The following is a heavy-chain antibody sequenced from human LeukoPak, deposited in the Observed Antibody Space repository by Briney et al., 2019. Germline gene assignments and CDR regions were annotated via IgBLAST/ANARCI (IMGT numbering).Heavy chain of an antibody. CDR2: IKQDGSEK. Sequence: GGSLRLSCAASGFTFSSYWMSWVRQAPGKGLEWVANIKQDGSEKYYVDSVKGRFTISRDNAKNSLYLQMNSLGAEDTAVYYCARSGEDNLYYFDYWGQGTLVTVSS. V-gene: IGHV3-7*01. CDR3: ARSGEDNLYYFDY. D-gene: IGHD3-10*01. CDR1: GFTFSSYW. J-gene: IGHJ4*02.